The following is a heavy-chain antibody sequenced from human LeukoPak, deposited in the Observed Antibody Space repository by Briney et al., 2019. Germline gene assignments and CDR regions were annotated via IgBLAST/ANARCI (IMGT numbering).Heavy chain of an antibody. V-gene: IGHV4-4*07. CDR1: GGSISSYY. J-gene: IGHJ5*02. CDR3: ARRMYYYDSSGYGGYWLDP. D-gene: IGHD3-22*01. CDR2: ISATENT. Sequence: SETLSLTCTVSGGSISSYYWSWIRQPAGKGLEWIGRISATENTNYNPSLKSRVTISVDTSKNQFSLKLSSVTAADTAVYYCARRMYYYDSSGYGGYWLDPWGQGTLVTVSS.